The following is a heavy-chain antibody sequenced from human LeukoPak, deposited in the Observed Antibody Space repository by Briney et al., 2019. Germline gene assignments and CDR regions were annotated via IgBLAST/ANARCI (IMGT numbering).Heavy chain of an antibody. CDR2: ISGSGGST. Sequence: PGGSLRLSCAASGFTFSSYAMSWVRQAPGKGLEWVSAISGSGGSTYYADSVKGRFTISRDNAKNSLYLQMNSLRAEDTAVYYCARDQGTHYDSKGYYFDYWGQGTLVTVSS. D-gene: IGHD3-22*01. CDR1: GFTFSSYA. J-gene: IGHJ4*02. V-gene: IGHV3-23*01. CDR3: ARDQGTHYDSKGYYFDY.